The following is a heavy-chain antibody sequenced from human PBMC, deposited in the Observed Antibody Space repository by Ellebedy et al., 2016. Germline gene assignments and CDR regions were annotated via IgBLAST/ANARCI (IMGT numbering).Heavy chain of an antibody. Sequence: GESLKISCAASGFTVSTNYMKWVRQAPGKGLEWVSAIFSDGNTYYADSVKGRFTISRDNSKNTLYLQMNSLRAEDTAVYYCARVRLGYYDSSAPFDLWGRGTLVTVSS. J-gene: IGHJ2*01. CDR2: IFSDGNT. D-gene: IGHD3-22*01. CDR3: ARVRLGYYDSSAPFDL. V-gene: IGHV3-53*01. CDR1: GFTVSTNY.